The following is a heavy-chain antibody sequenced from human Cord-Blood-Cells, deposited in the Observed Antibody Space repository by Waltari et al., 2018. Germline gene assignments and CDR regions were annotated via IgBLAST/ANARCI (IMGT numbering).Heavy chain of an antibody. CDR1: GYTLTELS. J-gene: IGHJ4*02. CDR2: FDPEDGET. Sequence: QVQLVQSGAEVKKPGASVKVSCKVSGYTLTELSMHWVRQAPGKGLEWMGGFDPEDGETIYAQKFQGGVTMTEDTSTDTAYMELSSLRSEDTAVYYCVHLSGSGSYYNYFDYWGQGTLVTVSS. V-gene: IGHV1-24*01. CDR3: VHLSGSGSYYNYFDY. D-gene: IGHD3-10*01.